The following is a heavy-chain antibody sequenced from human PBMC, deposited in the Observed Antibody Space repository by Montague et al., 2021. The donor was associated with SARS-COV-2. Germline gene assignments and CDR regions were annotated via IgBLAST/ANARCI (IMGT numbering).Heavy chain of an antibody. V-gene: IGHV3-48*03. D-gene: IGHD5-24*01. Sequence: SLRLSCAASGFTFSSYEMNWVRQAPGKGLEWVSYISSSGSTIYYADSVKGRFTISRDNAKNSLYLQTNSLRAEDTAVYYCARVMATISGKDVNDYWGQGTLVTVSS. CDR3: ARVMATISGKDVNDY. CDR1: GFTFSSYE. CDR2: ISSSGSTI. J-gene: IGHJ4*02.